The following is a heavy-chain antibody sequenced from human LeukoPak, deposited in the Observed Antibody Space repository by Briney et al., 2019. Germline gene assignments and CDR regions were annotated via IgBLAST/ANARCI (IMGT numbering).Heavy chain of an antibody. CDR2: INHSGST. CDR3: ARDGSGSYSKLDS. D-gene: IGHD3-10*01. J-gene: IGHJ4*02. CDR1: GGSFSGYY. Sequence: SSETLSLTCAVYGGSFSGYYWSWIRQPPGKGLEWIGEINHSGSTNCNPSLKSRVTMSVDTSKNQFSLKLSSVTAADTAVYYCARDGSGSYSKLDSWGQGTLVTVSS. V-gene: IGHV4-34*01.